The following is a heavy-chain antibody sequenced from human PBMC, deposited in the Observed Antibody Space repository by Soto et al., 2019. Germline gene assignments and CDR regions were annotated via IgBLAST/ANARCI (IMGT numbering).Heavy chain of an antibody. CDR1: GFTFDNFA. D-gene: IGHD3-22*01. V-gene: IGHV3-23*01. Sequence: HPGGSLRLSCTTSGFTFDNFAMSWVRQAPGRGLEWVSAISGGGGGTYYADSVKGRFIISRDNSKNTVYLQVNGLRPDDTDVYYCEKDVKYDSSGGIDNWGQGTLVTVSS. CDR2: ISGGGGGT. J-gene: IGHJ4*02. CDR3: EKDVKYDSSGGIDN.